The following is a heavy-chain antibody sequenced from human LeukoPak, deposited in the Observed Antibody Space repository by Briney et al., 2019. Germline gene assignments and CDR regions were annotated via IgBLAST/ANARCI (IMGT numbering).Heavy chain of an antibody. Sequence: PGGSLRLSCAASGFTFSSYAMHWVRQAPGKGLEWVGRIKSKADGGTTDYAAPVKGRFTISRDDSKNTLYLEMNSLKTEDTAVYYCRLPLCSGGSCYSLDAFDIWGQGTMVTVSS. D-gene: IGHD2-15*01. CDR1: GFTFSSYA. J-gene: IGHJ3*02. CDR2: IKSKADGGTT. CDR3: RLPLCSGGSCYSLDAFDI. V-gene: IGHV3-15*01.